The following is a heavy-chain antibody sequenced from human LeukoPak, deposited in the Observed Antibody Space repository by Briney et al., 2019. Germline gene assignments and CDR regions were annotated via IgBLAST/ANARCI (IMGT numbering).Heavy chain of an antibody. V-gene: IGHV1-46*01. J-gene: IGHJ1*01. D-gene: IGHD3-16*01. CDR3: ASSVGGYPIFQH. Sequence: ASVKVSCKASGYTFTSYYMHWVRQAPGQGLEWMGIINPSGGSTSYAQKFQGRVTMTRDTSTSTVYMELSSPRSEDTAVYYCASSVGGYPIFQHWGQGTLVTVSS. CDR2: INPSGGST. CDR1: GYTFTSYY.